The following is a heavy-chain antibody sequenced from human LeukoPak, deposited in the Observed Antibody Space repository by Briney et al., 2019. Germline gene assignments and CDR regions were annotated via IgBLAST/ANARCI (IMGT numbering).Heavy chain of an antibody. Sequence: GGSLRLSCVASGYTAITNDMSWVRPAPGKGLEWVSVLYSDGNTKYADSVQGRFTISRDNSQNTLYLEMNSLSPDDTAVYYCARGVEPLAANTLAYWGQGTLVTVSS. CDR1: GYTAITND. CDR2: LYSDGNT. CDR3: ARGVEPLAANTLAY. V-gene: IGHV3-53*01. J-gene: IGHJ4*02. D-gene: IGHD1-14*01.